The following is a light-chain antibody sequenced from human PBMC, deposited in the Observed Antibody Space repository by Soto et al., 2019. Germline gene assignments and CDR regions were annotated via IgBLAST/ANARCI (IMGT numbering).Light chain of an antibody. CDR3: QQYNNWPGT. Sequence: EIVMTQSPATLSVSPGERATLSCRASQSVSSNLAWYQQKPGQGPRLLIYGASTRAPGIPARFSGSGSGTEFTLTISSLQSEDFAVYYCQQYNNWPGTFGQGTKVEIK. CDR2: GAS. J-gene: IGKJ1*01. CDR1: QSVSSN. V-gene: IGKV3-15*01.